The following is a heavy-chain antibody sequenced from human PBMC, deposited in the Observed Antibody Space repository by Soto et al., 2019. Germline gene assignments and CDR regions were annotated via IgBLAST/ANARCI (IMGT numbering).Heavy chain of an antibody. CDR2: ISYDGSNK. V-gene: IGHV3-30*18. D-gene: IGHD2-21*01. CDR1: GFTFGSYG. CDR3: AKSHSGKSGPSWSYY. Sequence: GGSLRLSCAASGFTFGSYGMHWVRQAPGKGLEWVAVISYDGSNKYYADSVKGRFTISRDNSKNTLYLQMNSLRAEDTAVYYCAKSHSGKSGPSWSYYWGQGTLVTVSS. J-gene: IGHJ4*02.